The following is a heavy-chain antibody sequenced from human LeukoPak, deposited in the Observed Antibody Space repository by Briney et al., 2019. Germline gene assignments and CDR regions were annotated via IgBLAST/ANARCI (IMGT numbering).Heavy chain of an antibody. Sequence: GRSLRLSCAASALTLSSIGTNWVRQAPGKGLEWVSYISDSSTLTYYADSVKGRFTISRDNAKNSLSLQLNSLRDEDTAVYFCAKVIRGGYGMDVWGQGTTVTVSS. V-gene: IGHV3-48*02. J-gene: IGHJ6*02. CDR1: ALTLSSIG. CDR2: ISDSSTLT. D-gene: IGHD3-10*01. CDR3: AKVIRGGYGMDV.